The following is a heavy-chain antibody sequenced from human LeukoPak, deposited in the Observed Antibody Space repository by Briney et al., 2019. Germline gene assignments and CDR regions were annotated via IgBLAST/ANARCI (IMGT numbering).Heavy chain of an antibody. Sequence: GGSLRLSCAASGFTFSSYAMNWVRQAPGKGLEWVSSISSSSNHIYYADSVKGRFTISRDNAKNSLYLQINSLGAVDTAVYYCARVLLYWGQGTLVPVSS. D-gene: IGHD2-21*01. CDR3: ARVLLY. CDR1: GFTFSSYA. CDR2: ISSSSNHI. V-gene: IGHV3-21*01. J-gene: IGHJ4*02.